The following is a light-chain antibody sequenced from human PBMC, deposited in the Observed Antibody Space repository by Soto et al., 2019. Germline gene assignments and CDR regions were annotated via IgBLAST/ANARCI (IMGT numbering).Light chain of an antibody. J-gene: IGLJ1*01. V-gene: IGLV2-14*01. CDR1: SSDFGGYNY. CDR2: DVS. CDR3: SSYTSSSTLVV. Sequence: ARTQPAYVYGSPGQSITISCTGTSSDFGGYNYVSWYQQHPGKAPKLMIYDVSNRPSGVSNRFSGSKSGNTASLTISGLQAEDEADYYCSSYTSSSTLVVFGTGNKVTVL.